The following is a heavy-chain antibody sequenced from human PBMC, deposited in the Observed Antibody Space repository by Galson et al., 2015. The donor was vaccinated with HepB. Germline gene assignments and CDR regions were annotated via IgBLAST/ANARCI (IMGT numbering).Heavy chain of an antibody. Sequence: SLRLSCAASGFIFRSYGMHWVRQAPGKGLEWVGITSYDGTNPQYAESVKGRFTISRDNSKNTLYLQMNSLTTEDTAVYYCAKDYQWGYCSAGSCYSEMLEYWGQGTLVIVTS. CDR2: TSYDGTNP. CDR1: GFIFRSYG. J-gene: IGHJ4*02. D-gene: IGHD2-15*01. CDR3: AKDYQWGYCSAGSCYSEMLEY. V-gene: IGHV3-30*18.